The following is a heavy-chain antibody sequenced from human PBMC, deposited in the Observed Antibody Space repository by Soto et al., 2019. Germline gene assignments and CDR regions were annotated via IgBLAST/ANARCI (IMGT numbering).Heavy chain of an antibody. V-gene: IGHV1-69*06. CDR3: ARGDDFDYYYTMDV. Sequence: QVQLVQSGAEVKKPGSSVKVSCKASGGTFSSYAISWVRQAPGQGLEWMGGIMPLYGSANYAQKFQGRVTITADTSTNTAYMELTSLTSEDTAVYYCARGDDFDYYYTMDVWGQGTTVTVSS. CDR1: GGTFSSYA. CDR2: IMPLYGSA. J-gene: IGHJ6*02. D-gene: IGHD3-16*01.